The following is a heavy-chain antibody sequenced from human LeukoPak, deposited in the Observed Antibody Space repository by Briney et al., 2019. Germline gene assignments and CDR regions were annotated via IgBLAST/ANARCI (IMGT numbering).Heavy chain of an antibody. Sequence: SETLSLTCTVSGGSVNIYYWTWVRQPAGKALEWIGRISTSGSSHYNPSLKSRVTMSVDTPKNQFPLKLSSVTAADTALYYCARDRAVVNAIGGVFDIWGQGTMVTVSS. CDR1: GGSVNIYY. D-gene: IGHD3-22*01. J-gene: IGHJ3*02. CDR3: ARDRAVVNAIGGVFDI. V-gene: IGHV4-4*07. CDR2: ISTSGSS.